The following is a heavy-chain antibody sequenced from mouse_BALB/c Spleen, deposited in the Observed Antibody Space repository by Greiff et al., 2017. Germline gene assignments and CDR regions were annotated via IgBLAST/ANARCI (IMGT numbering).Heavy chain of an antibody. CDR1: GFSLTSYG. J-gene: IGHJ4*01. CDR2: IWGDGST. CDR3: AREGLRPFYAMDY. V-gene: IGHV2-6-7*01. D-gene: IGHD2-4*01. Sequence: VKLMESGPGLVAPSQSLSITCTVSGFSLTSYGVHWVRQPPGKGLEWLGMIWGDGSTDYNSALKSRLSISKDNSKSQVFLKMSSLQTDDTARYYCAREGLRPFYAMDYWGQGTSVTVSS.